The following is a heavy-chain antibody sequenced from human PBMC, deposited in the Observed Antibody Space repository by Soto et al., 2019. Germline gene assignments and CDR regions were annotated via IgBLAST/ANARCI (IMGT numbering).Heavy chain of an antibody. Sequence: QVQLVESGGGVVQPGRSLRLSCAASGFTFSSYGMHWVRQAPGKGLEWVAVISYDGSNKYYADSVKGRFTISRDNSMNTLYLQRNSLRAEDTDGYYCANDEVRGTEGGMDVWGQGTTVTVSS. CDR2: ISYDGSNK. V-gene: IGHV3-30*18. CDR3: ANDEVRGTEGGMDV. CDR1: GFTFSSYG. J-gene: IGHJ6*02. D-gene: IGHD3-16*01.